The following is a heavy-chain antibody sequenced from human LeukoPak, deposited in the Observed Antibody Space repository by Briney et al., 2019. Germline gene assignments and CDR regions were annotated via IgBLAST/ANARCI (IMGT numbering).Heavy chain of an antibody. Sequence: PSETLSLTCAVYGGSFSGYYWSWIRQPPGKGLEWIGEINHSGSTNYNPSLKSRATISVDTSKNQFSLKLSSVTAADTAVYYCARGRRDSSGYYELSYYYMDVWGKGTTVTVSS. V-gene: IGHV4-34*01. CDR2: INHSGST. CDR3: ARGRRDSSGYYELSYYYMDV. CDR1: GGSFSGYY. D-gene: IGHD3-22*01. J-gene: IGHJ6*03.